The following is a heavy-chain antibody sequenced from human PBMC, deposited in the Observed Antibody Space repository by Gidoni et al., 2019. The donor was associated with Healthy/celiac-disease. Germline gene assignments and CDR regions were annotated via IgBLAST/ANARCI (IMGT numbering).Heavy chain of an antibody. CDR3: ARYKSSSAAGTDWCFDY. CDR2: IISSSSYI. Sequence: EVQLVESGGGLVKPGGSLRLSCAASGFTFSSYTMNWVRQAPGKGLEWVSSIISSSSYIYYADSVKGRFTISRDNAKNSVYLQMNSLRAEDTAVYYCARYKSSSAAGTDWCFDYWGQGTLVTVSS. J-gene: IGHJ4*02. CDR1: GFTFSSYT. V-gene: IGHV3-21*01. D-gene: IGHD6-13*01.